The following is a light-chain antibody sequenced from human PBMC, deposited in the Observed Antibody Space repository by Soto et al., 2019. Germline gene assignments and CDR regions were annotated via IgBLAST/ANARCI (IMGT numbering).Light chain of an antibody. CDR3: SSYTGGNPSYV. J-gene: IGLJ1*01. CDR2: EVT. CDR1: SSDVGGYDY. Sequence: SALTQPPSASWSPGQSVTISCTGTSSDVGGYDYVSWYQQHPGKAPKLMMYEVTIRPSGVSDRFSGSKSGNTASLTVSGLQAEDEADYYCSSYTGGNPSYVFGTGTKVTVL. V-gene: IGLV2-8*01.